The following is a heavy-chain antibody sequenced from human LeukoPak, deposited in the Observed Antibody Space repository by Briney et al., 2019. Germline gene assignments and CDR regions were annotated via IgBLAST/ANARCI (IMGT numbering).Heavy chain of an antibody. J-gene: IGHJ3*02. D-gene: IGHD2/OR15-2a*01. CDR2: IYYSGIT. CDR1: GGSISGYY. CDR3: ARDQNPGLGAFDI. Sequence: SETLSLTCTVSGGSISGYYWSWIRQPPGKGLEWIGYIYYSGITSYNPSLKSRVTISVDRSKNQFSLKLSSVTAADTAVYYCARDQNPGLGAFDIWGQGTMVTVSS. V-gene: IGHV4-59*12.